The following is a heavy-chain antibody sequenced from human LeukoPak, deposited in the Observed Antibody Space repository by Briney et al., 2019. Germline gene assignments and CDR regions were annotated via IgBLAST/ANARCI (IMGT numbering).Heavy chain of an antibody. J-gene: IGHJ4*02. Sequence: SVKVSCKASGGTFSSYAISWVRQAPGQGLEWMGGIIPIFGTANYAQKFQGGVTISTNESTSTAYIGLSSLRSEDTAVYYCAGEGIVGTFDYWGQGTLVTVSS. V-gene: IGHV1-69*05. D-gene: IGHD3-22*01. CDR1: GGTFSSYA. CDR3: AGEGIVGTFDY. CDR2: IIPIFGTA.